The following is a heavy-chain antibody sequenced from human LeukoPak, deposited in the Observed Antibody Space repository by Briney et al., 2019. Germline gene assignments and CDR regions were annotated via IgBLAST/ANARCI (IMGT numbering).Heavy chain of an antibody. Sequence: SETLSLTCTVSGGSISSGGYYWSWIRQHPGKGLEWIGYIYYSGSTYYNPSLKSRVTISVDTSKNQFSLKLSSVTAADTAVYYCARGSYYDSTAYYAPTYFDYWGQGTLVTVSS. CDR1: GGSISSGGYY. CDR3: ARGSYYDSTAYYAPTYFDY. J-gene: IGHJ4*02. V-gene: IGHV4-31*03. D-gene: IGHD3-22*01. CDR2: IYYSGST.